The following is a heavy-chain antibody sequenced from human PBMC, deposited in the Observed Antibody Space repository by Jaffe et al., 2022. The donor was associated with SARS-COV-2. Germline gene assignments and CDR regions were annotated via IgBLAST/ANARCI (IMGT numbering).Heavy chain of an antibody. V-gene: IGHV1-69*01. CDR3: ARVVFRGMVNIPGPMDV. Sequence: QVQLVQSGAEVKKPGSSVKVSCKASGGTFSSYAISWVRQAPGQGLEWMGGIIPIFGTANYAQKFQGRVTITADESTSTAYMELSSLRSEDTAVYYCARVVFRGMVNIPGPMDVWGQGTTVTVSS. J-gene: IGHJ6*02. D-gene: IGHD3-10*01. CDR1: GGTFSSYA. CDR2: IIPIFGTA.